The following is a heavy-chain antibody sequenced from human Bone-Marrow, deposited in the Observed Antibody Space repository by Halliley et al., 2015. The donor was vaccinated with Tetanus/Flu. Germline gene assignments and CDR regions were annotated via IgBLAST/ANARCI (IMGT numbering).Heavy chain of an antibody. Sequence: PGDSETTYSPSFQGQVPISADKSISPAYLQWSSLKASDTAMYYCARLDGANVDIVATIRFPFDYWGQGTLVTVSS. D-gene: IGHD5-12*01. V-gene: IGHV5-51*01. J-gene: IGHJ4*02. CDR3: ARLDGANVDIVATIRFPFDY. CDR2: PGDSET.